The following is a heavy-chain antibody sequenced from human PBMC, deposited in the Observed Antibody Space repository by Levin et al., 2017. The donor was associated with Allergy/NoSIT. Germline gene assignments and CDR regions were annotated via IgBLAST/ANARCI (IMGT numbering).Heavy chain of an antibody. CDR3: ARTEGDEDAFDI. J-gene: IGHJ3*02. CDR1: GGTFSSYA. Sequence: SVKVSCKASGGTFSSYAISWVRQAPGQGLEWMGGIIPIFGTANYAQKFQGRVTITADKSTSTAYMELSSLRSEDTAVYYCARTEGDEDAFDIWGQGTMVTVSS. V-gene: IGHV1-69*06. CDR2: IIPIFGTA. D-gene: IGHD2-21*02.